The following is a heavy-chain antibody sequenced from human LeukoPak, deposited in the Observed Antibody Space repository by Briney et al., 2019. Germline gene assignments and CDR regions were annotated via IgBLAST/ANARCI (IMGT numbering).Heavy chain of an antibody. CDR3: AKGALEWLLGIDY. CDR2: INSDGTST. D-gene: IGHD3-3*01. Sequence: GGSLRLSCAASGFTFSSYWMHWVRQPPGKGLVWVSRINSDGTSTSHADSVKGRLTISRDNAKNTLYLQMNSLRAEDTAVYYCAKGALEWLLGIDYWGQGTLVTVSS. V-gene: IGHV3-74*01. CDR1: GFTFSSYW. J-gene: IGHJ4*02.